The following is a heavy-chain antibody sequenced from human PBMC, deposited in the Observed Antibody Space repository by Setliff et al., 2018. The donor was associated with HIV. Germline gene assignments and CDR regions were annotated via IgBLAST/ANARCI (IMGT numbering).Heavy chain of an antibody. V-gene: IGHV1-18*01. D-gene: IGHD6-19*01. Sequence: ASVKVSCKASGYSFARYGLSWVRQAPGQGLEWMGWISCFNGNTKYAQSFQDRVAMTTETATSTAYMERRSLRSDDTAVYFCARVPYRSAWFSGGHDAFDIWGQGTMVTVSS. CDR2: ISCFNGNT. J-gene: IGHJ3*02. CDR1: GYSFARYG. CDR3: ARVPYRSAWFSGGHDAFDI.